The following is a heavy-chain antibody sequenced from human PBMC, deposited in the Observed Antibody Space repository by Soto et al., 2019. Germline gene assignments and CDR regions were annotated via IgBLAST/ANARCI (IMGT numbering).Heavy chain of an antibody. CDR2: IYWDDDK. J-gene: IGHJ1*01. V-gene: IGHV2-5*02. CDR1: GFSLSTSGVG. D-gene: IGHD6-19*01. Sequence: SGPTLVKPTQTLTLTCTFSGFSLSTSGVGVGWIRQPPGKALEWLALIYWDDDKRYSPSLKSRLTITKDTSKNQVVLTMTNMDPVDTATYYCAHWRDPSSGWYVRYFQHWGQGTLVTVSS. CDR3: AHWRDPSSGWYVRYFQH.